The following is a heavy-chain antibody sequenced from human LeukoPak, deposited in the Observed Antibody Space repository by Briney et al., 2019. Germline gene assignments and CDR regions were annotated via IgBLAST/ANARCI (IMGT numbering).Heavy chain of an antibody. V-gene: IGHV3-30*02. D-gene: IGHD3-3*01. Sequence: RTGRSLRLSCAASGFTFSSYAMHWVRQAPGKGLEWVAFIRYDGSNKYYADSVKGRFTISRDNSKNTLYLQMNSLRAEDTAVYYCAKEAHDFWSGYQFDYWGQGTLVTVSS. CDR2: IRYDGSNK. CDR1: GFTFSSYA. CDR3: AKEAHDFWSGYQFDY. J-gene: IGHJ4*02.